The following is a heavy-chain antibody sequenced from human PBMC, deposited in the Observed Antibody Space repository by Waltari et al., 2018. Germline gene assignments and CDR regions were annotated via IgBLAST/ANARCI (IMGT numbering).Heavy chain of an antibody. CDR1: GGSFRGYY. CDR2: INQSGRT. D-gene: IGHD3-3*01. CDR3: ARANTIFGVVRTWYYMDV. Sequence: QVQLQQWGAGLLKPSETLSLTCVVYGGSFRGYYWSWSRQPPGKGLEWIGEINQSGRTNHNPSLKSRVTISIDTSKNQISLKLRSVTAADTAVYYCARANTIFGVVRTWYYMDVWGKGTTVTVSS. J-gene: IGHJ6*03. V-gene: IGHV4-34*01.